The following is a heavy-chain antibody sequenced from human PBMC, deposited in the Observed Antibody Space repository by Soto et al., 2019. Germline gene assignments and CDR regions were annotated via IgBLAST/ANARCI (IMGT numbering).Heavy chain of an antibody. J-gene: IGHJ6*02. V-gene: IGHV4-39*01. CDR3: ARHRPGVLYYGMDV. Sequence: SETLSLTCTVSGGSISSSSYYWGWIRQPPGKGLEWIGSIYYSGSTYYNPSLKSRVTISVDTSKNQFSLELSSVTAADTAVYYCARHRPGVLYYGMDVWGQGTTVAVSS. CDR1: GGSISSSSYY. CDR2: IYYSGST. D-gene: IGHD3-10*01.